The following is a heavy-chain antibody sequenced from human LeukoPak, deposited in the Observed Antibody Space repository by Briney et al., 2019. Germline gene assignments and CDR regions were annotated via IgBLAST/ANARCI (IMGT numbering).Heavy chain of an antibody. CDR3: AKIGPITMVRGAPEYYFGY. CDR1: GFTFSSYG. J-gene: IGHJ4*02. V-gene: IGHV3-30*02. Sequence: GGSLRLPCAASGFTFSSYGMHWVRRAPGKGLEWVAFIRYDGSNKYYADSVKGRFTISRDNSKNTLYLQMNSLRAEDTAVYYCAKIGPITMVRGAPEYYFGYWGQGTLVTVSS. CDR2: IRYDGSNK. D-gene: IGHD3-10*01.